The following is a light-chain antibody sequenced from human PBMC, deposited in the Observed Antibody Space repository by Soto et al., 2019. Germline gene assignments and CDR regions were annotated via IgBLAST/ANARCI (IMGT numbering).Light chain of an antibody. CDR2: DVS. V-gene: IGLV2-11*01. CDR3: CSYAGSYTYV. CDR1: SSDVGGYKY. J-gene: IGLJ1*01. Sequence: QSVLTQPRSVSGSPGRSVTISCTGTSSDVGGYKYVSWYQQHPGKAPKIIIYDVSERPSGVPDRFSGSKTGNTASLTISGLQAEDEADYYCCSYAGSYTYVFGSGTKLTVL.